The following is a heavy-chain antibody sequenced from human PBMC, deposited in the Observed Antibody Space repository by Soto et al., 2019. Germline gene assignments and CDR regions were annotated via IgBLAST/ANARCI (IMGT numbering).Heavy chain of an antibody. CDR3: TTGPQWFGHLKGDY. CDR2: IKSKTDGGTT. V-gene: IGHV3-15*01. J-gene: IGHJ4*02. D-gene: IGHD3-10*01. Sequence: GGSLRLSCAASGFTFSYTWMSWVRQAPGKGLEWVGRIKSKTDGGTTDNAAPVKGRFTISRDDSKNTLYLQMNSLKTEDTAMYYCTTGPQWFGHLKGDYWGQGTLVTVSS. CDR1: GFTFSYTW.